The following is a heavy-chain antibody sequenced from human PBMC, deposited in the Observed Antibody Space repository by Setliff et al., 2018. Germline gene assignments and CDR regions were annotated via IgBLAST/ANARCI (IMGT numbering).Heavy chain of an antibody. Sequence: VSVKVSCKASGYTFTGYYMHWVRQAPGRGLEWMGWXXXXXXXXXXXXXXXXRIXXXRDTSISTAYMELSRLTSDDSAVYYCARAVSGYDYHYFDKWGQGTLVTVSS. CDR1: GYTFTGYY. V-gene: IGHV1-2*02. CDR3: ARAVSGYDYHYFDK. D-gene: IGHD5-12*01. CDR2: XXXXXXXX. J-gene: IGHJ4*02.